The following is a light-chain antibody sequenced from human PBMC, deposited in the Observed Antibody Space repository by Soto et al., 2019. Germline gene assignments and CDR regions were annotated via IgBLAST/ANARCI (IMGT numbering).Light chain of an antibody. CDR3: QAWDSSTAV. Sequence: SYELTQPPSVSVSPGQTATITCSGDELGNKYASWHQQKPGQSPLLVIYQDNKRPSGIPERFSGSNSGNTATLTISGTQAMDEADYYCQAWDSSTAVFGGGTKLTVL. J-gene: IGLJ2*01. V-gene: IGLV3-1*01. CDR2: QDN. CDR1: ELGNKY.